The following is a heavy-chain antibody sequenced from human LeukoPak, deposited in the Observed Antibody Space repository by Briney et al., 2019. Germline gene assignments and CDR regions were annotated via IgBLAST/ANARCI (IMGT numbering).Heavy chain of an antibody. CDR3: ARVAYYSGYDYVFDY. J-gene: IGHJ4*02. CDR2: TYYRSKWYN. CDR1: GDILSSNSAA. Sequence: SQTLSLTCALSGDILSSNSAAWHWIRQSPSRGLEWLGRTYYRSKWYNDYAVSVKSRITINPDTSKNQFSLQLNSVTPEDTAVYYCARVAYYSGYDYVFDYWGQGTLVTVSS. D-gene: IGHD5-12*01. V-gene: IGHV6-1*01.